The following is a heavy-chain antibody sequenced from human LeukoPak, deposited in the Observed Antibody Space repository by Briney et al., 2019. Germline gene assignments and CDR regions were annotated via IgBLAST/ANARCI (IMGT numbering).Heavy chain of an antibody. CDR3: AVGLRLGELSFYTLPPYYFDY. CDR1: TYTFTRYG. CDR2: ISGYNGNT. D-gene: IGHD3-16*02. Sequence: ASVKVSCKASTYTFTRYGISWVRQAPGQGLEWMGWISGYNGNTNYAQKFLGRVSMTADTATSTAYMELSSLRSEDTAVYYCAVGLRLGELSFYTLPPYYFDYWGQGTLVTVSS. V-gene: IGHV1-18*01. J-gene: IGHJ4*02.